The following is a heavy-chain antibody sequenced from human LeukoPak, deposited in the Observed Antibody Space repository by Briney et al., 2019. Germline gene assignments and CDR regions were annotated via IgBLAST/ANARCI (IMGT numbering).Heavy chain of an antibody. J-gene: IGHJ3*02. Sequence: RSGGSLRLSCAASGFTFSSYSMNWVRQAPGKGLEWVSAISGSGGSTYYADSVKGRFTISRDNSKNTLYLQMNSLRAEDTAVYYCAKDRGYYDGNDAFDIWGQGTMVTVSS. D-gene: IGHD3-22*01. V-gene: IGHV3-23*01. CDR1: GFTFSSYS. CDR2: ISGSGGST. CDR3: AKDRGYYDGNDAFDI.